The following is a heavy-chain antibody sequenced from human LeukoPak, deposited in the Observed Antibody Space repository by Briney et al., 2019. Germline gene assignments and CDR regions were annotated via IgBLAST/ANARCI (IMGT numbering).Heavy chain of an antibody. CDR3: ARDPWYYYDSSGNSQLDY. D-gene: IGHD3-22*01. CDR1: GYTFTNYY. V-gene: IGHV7-4-1*02. J-gene: IGHJ4*02. CDR2: INTNTGNP. Sequence: ASVKVSCKASGYTFTNYYMHWVRQAPGQGLEWMGWINTNTGNPTYAQGFTGRFVFSLDTSVSTAYLQISSLKAEDTAVYYCARDPWYYYDSSGNSQLDYWGQGTLVTVSS.